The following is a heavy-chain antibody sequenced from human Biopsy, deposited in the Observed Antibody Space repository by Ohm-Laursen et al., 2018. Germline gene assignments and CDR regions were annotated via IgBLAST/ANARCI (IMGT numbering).Heavy chain of an antibody. CDR1: GYTFTGYY. CDR3: ARREQLLSPRELLIRGPSGYSSHAMDV. CDR2: INPNSGDT. V-gene: IGHV1-2*02. Sequence: GASVKVSCKASGYTFTGYYLHWVRQAPGQGLEWMGWINPNSGDTNYAQKFQGRVTMTRDTSTSTAYMEVSRLRSGDAAVYYCARREQLLSPRELLIRGPSGYSSHAMDVWGPATTVTVSS. D-gene: IGHD1-26*01. J-gene: IGHJ6*02.